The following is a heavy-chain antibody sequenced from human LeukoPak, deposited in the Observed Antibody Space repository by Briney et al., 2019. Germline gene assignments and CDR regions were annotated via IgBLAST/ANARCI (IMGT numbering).Heavy chain of an antibody. V-gene: IGHV3-66*01. Sequence: GGSLRLSCAASGFTVSSNYISWVRQAPGMGLEWVSVIYSGGSTFYADSVKGRFTISGDNSKNMVYLQMNSLRAEDTAVYYCARDHAYSYGFSYYFHSWGQGTLVTVSS. CDR1: GFTVSSNY. D-gene: IGHD5-18*01. J-gene: IGHJ4*02. CDR2: IYSGGST. CDR3: ARDHAYSYGFSYYFHS.